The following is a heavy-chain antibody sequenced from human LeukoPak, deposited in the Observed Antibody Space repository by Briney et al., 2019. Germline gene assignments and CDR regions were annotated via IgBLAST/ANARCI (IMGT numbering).Heavy chain of an antibody. Sequence: GEPLKISCKGSGYSFTSYWIGWVRQMPGKGLEWMGIIYPGDSDTRYSPSFQGQVTISADKSITTAYLQWSSLRASDTAVYYCARPANRGDAFDIWGQGTMVTVSS. CDR1: GYSFTSYW. D-gene: IGHD2/OR15-2a*01. J-gene: IGHJ3*02. CDR3: ARPANRGDAFDI. CDR2: IYPGDSDT. V-gene: IGHV5-51*01.